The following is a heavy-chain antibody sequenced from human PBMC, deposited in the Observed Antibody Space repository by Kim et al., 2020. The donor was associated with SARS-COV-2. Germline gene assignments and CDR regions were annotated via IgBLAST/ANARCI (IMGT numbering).Heavy chain of an antibody. D-gene: IGHD3-10*01. CDR2: INSGDGNT. CDR3: ARGGPFSGSGSPFYY. CDR1: GYTFSKNG. V-gene: IGHV1-3*04. Sequence: ASVKVSCKASGYTFSKNGIDWVRQAPGERLEWMGWINSGDGNTEYSEKFYDRLTITRDTSASASYLELSRLTSEDSGVYYCARGGPFSGSGSPFYYWGQGALVIVSS. J-gene: IGHJ4*02.